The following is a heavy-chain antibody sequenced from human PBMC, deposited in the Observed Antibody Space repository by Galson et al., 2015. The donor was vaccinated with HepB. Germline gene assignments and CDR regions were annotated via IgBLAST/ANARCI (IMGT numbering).Heavy chain of an antibody. CDR3: ARVVDLLWFGELLGYYFDY. V-gene: IGHV3-20*04. J-gene: IGHJ4*02. D-gene: IGHD3-10*01. CDR2: INWNGGST. Sequence: SLRLSCAASGFTYSNYAMSWVRQAPGKGLEWVSGINWNGGSTGYADSVKGRFTISRDNAKNSLYLQMNSLRAEDTALYYCARVVDLLWFGELLGYYFDYWGQGTLVTVSS. CDR1: GFTYSNYA.